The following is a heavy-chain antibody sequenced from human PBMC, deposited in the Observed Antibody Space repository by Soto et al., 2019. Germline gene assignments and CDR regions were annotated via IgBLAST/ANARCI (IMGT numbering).Heavy chain of an antibody. D-gene: IGHD6-25*01. CDR1: GYTFTSCD. CDR3: ARRKERSGPHYFDS. J-gene: IGHJ4*02. Sequence: GASVKVSCKASGYTFTSCDIHWVRQATGQGLEWMGWMNPSTGNTGFAQEFQGRVTLTRNTSITTAHMELSSLRSEDTAVYFCARRKERSGPHYFDSWGQGALVTVSS. CDR2: MNPSTGNT. V-gene: IGHV1-8*01.